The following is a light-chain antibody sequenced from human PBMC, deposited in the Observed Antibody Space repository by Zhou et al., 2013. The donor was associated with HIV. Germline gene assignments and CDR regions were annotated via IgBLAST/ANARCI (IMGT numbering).Light chain of an antibody. CDR3: MQALQTPQLT. CDR2: EVS. Sequence: DVVMTQSPLSLPVTLGQPASISCRSSQSLVHSDGNTYLTWFHQRPGQSPRRLIYEVSNRASGVPDRFSGSGSGTDFTLKISGVEAEDVGVYYCMQALQTPQLTFGGGTKVEIK. J-gene: IGKJ4*01. CDR1: QSLVHSDGNTY. V-gene: IGKV2-30*02.